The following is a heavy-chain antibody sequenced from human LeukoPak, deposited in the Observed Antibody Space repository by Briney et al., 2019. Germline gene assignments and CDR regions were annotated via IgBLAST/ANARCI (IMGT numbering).Heavy chain of an antibody. Sequence: PGRSLRLSCAASGFTFSSYGMHWVRQAPGKGLEWVAVISYDGSNKYYADSVKGRFTISRDNSKNTLYLQMNSLRAEDTAVYYCAKDPGSGYYDYYFDYWGQGTLVTVSS. CDR2: ISYDGSNK. D-gene: IGHD3-22*01. J-gene: IGHJ4*02. V-gene: IGHV3-30*18. CDR1: GFTFSSYG. CDR3: AKDPGSGYYDYYFDY.